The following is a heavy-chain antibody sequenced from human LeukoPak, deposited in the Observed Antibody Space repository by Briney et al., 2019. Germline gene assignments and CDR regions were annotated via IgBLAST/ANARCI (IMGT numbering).Heavy chain of an antibody. CDR1: GDSISSSTYY. Sequence: SETLSLTCTVSGDSISSSTYYWGWIRQPPGKGLEWIGSIYYSGSTYYNPSLKSRVTISVDTSKNQFSLKLSSVTAADTAVYYCAREGRNYYGSGSYYPAGRANWFDPWGQGTLVTVSS. V-gene: IGHV4-39*02. D-gene: IGHD3-10*01. CDR2: IYYSGST. CDR3: AREGRNYYGSGSYYPAGRANWFDP. J-gene: IGHJ5*02.